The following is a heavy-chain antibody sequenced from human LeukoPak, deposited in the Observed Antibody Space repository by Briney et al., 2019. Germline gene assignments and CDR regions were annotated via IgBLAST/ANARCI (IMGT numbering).Heavy chain of an antibody. V-gene: IGHV4-39*02. J-gene: IGHJ5*02. Sequence: SETLSLTCTVSGDSIRSSTYYWGWLRQPPGQGLEWIGSTYYSGSAYYNPSLGSRVAISVDTSKNHFSLNLTSVTAADTGVYYCARHPGVAAALFSWGQGILVTVSS. CDR3: ARHPGVAAALFS. CDR1: GDSIRSSTYY. D-gene: IGHD6-13*01. CDR2: TYYSGSA.